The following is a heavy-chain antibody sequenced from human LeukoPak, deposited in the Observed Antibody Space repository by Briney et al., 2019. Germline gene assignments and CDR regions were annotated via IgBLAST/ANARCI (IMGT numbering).Heavy chain of an antibody. V-gene: IGHV3-21*01. CDR1: GFTFSSYS. CDR3: ARVALIAVAGSGMDV. CDR2: ISSSSSYI. Sequence: PGGSLRLSCAASGFTFSSYSMNWVRQAPGKGLEWVSPISSSSSYIYYADSVKGRFTISRDNAKNSLYLQMNSLRAEDTAVYYCARVALIAVAGSGMDVWGRGTTVTVSS. J-gene: IGHJ6*02. D-gene: IGHD6-19*01.